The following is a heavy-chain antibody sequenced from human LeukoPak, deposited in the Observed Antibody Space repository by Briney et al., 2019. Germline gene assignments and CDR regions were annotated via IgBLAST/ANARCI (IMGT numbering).Heavy chain of an antibody. CDR1: GGSISSSSYY. V-gene: IGHV4-39*07. CDR3: ARRAYYDSSGYLYYYYGMDV. J-gene: IGHJ6*02. CDR2: IYYSGST. Sequence: SETLSLTCTVSGGSISSSSYYWGWIRQPPGKGLEWIGSIYYSGSTYYNPSLKSRVTISVDTSKNQFSLKLSSVTAADTAVYYCARRAYYDSSGYLYYYYGMDVWAKGPRSPSP. D-gene: IGHD3-22*01.